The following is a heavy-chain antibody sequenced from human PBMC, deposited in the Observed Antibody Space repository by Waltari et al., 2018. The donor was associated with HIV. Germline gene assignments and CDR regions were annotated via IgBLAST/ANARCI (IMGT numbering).Heavy chain of an antibody. Sequence: EVPLVASGGGWIQPVGSLRPSWSPSGVSVRTNCRLWALRQPGKGLEWVAVSYSCGSTYYSDSVKGRFTISRDNSKNTLYLQMNSLRAEDTAVYYCARGFGCGGDCYYFDYWGQGTLVTVSS. CDR2: SYSCGST. D-gene: IGHD2-21*02. V-gene: IGHV3-53*01. CDR3: ARGFGCGGDCYYFDY. J-gene: IGHJ4*02. CDR1: GVSVRTNC.